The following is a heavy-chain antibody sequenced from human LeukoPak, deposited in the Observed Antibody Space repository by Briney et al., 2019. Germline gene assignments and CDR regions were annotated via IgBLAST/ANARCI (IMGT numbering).Heavy chain of an antibody. V-gene: IGHV3-64*01. D-gene: IGHD5-12*01. CDR2: ISSNGGST. J-gene: IGHJ4*02. Sequence: GGSLRLSCAASGFSFDAYTMHWVRQAPGKGLEYVSAISSNGGSTYYANSVRGRFTISRDTSKNTLYLQLNSLRVEDTARYYCVKRGSGNSGYTNWGQGILVTVSS. CDR1: GFSFDAYT. CDR3: VKRGSGNSGYTN.